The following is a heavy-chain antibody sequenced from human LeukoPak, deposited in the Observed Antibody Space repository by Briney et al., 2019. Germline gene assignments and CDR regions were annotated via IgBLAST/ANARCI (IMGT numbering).Heavy chain of an antibody. CDR3: ARDDGLVYVKFVDY. J-gene: IGHJ4*02. V-gene: IGHV1-18*01. CDR1: GYTFNSYG. D-gene: IGHD2-8*01. Sequence: GASVKVSCKASGYTFNSYGISWVRQAPGQGLEWMGWITAYNGNTNYAQKFQGRVTMTTETYTSTAYMELRSLRSDDTDIYYCARDDGLVYVKFVDYWGQGTLVTVSS. CDR2: ITAYNGNT.